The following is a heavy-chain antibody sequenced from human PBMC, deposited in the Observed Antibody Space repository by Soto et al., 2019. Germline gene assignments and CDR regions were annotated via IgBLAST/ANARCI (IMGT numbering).Heavy chain of an antibody. CDR1: GFTFSIYA. CDR2: ISSNGGST. CDR3: VKTKDGYNYETFDY. J-gene: IGHJ4*02. V-gene: IGHV3-64D*06. D-gene: IGHD5-12*01. Sequence: PGGSLRLSCSASGFTFSIYAMHWVRHAPGKGLEYVSAISSNGGSTYYADSVKGRFTISRDNSKNTLYLQMSSLRAEDTAVYYCVKTKDGYNYETFDYWGQGTLVTVSS.